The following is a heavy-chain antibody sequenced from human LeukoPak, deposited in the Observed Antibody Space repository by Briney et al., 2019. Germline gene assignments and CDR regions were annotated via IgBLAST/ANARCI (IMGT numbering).Heavy chain of an antibody. Sequence: SETLSLTCTVSGGSISSSSYYWGWIRQPPGKGLEWIGSIYYSGSTYYNPSLKSRVTISVGTSKNQFSLKLSSVTAADTAVYYCARRSLVRYYFDYWGQGTLVTVSS. V-gene: IGHV4-39*01. J-gene: IGHJ4*02. CDR3: ARRSLVRYYFDY. D-gene: IGHD6-13*01. CDR2: IYYSGST. CDR1: GGSISSSSYY.